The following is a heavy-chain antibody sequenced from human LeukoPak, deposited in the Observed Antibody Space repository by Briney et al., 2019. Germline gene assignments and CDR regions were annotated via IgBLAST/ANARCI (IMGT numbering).Heavy chain of an antibody. J-gene: IGHJ4*02. CDR3: ARGTLYRGWSYYLDF. V-gene: IGHV4-34*01. Sequence: SETLSLTCAVYGGSFSGYYWSWIRQPPGKGLEWIGEINHRGSTNYNPSLKSRVTISVDTSKNQFSLKLSSVTAADTAVYYCARGTLYRGWSYYLDFWGQGSQVTVSS. CDR2: INHRGST. CDR1: GGSFSGYY. D-gene: IGHD6-19*01.